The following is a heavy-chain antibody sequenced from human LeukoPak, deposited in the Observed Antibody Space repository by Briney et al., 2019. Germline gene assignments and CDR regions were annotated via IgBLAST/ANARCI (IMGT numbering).Heavy chain of an antibody. CDR1: GFIFSTYG. V-gene: IGHV3-30*03. Sequence: GGSLRLSCAASGFIFSTYGMHWVRQAPGKGLEWVAVISYAGSNKYYADSVKGRFGISRDNVKNTLYLQMNSLRAEDTAVYFCAREQPGPWGQGTLVTVSS. CDR3: AREQPGP. CDR2: ISYAGSNK. D-gene: IGHD6-13*01. J-gene: IGHJ5*02.